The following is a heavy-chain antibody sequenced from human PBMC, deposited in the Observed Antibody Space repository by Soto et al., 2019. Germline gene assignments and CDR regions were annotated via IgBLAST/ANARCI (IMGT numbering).Heavy chain of an antibody. J-gene: IGHJ5*02. Sequence: PSETLSLTCTVSGGSITGYYWSWIRQPPGKGSEWIGNIHYSGSTNYNPSLKSRVTISVDTSKNQFSLRLSSVTAAETAVYYCARHSYYSNPLRFDPWGQGTLVTVSS. D-gene: IGHD4-4*01. V-gene: IGHV4-59*08. CDR2: IHYSGST. CDR3: ARHSYYSNPLRFDP. CDR1: GGSITGYY.